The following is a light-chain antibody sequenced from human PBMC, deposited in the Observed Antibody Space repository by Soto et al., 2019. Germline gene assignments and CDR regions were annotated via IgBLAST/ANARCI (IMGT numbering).Light chain of an antibody. J-gene: IGLJ3*02. CDR2: GKS. CDR1: SSNIGAGYD. Sequence: QSVLTQPPSVSGAPGQRVTISCTGSSSNIGAGYDVHWYQQLPGEAPKLLIYGKSNRSSGVPDRISASTSGTSAFLAISDLQADDEADYYCQTYDSSLRGVFGGGTKLTVL. V-gene: IGLV1-40*01. CDR3: QTYDSSLRGV.